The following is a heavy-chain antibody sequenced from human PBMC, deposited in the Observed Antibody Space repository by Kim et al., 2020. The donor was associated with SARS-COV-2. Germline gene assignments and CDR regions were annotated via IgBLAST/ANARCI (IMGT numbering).Heavy chain of an antibody. D-gene: IGHD6-13*01. V-gene: IGHV4-4*07. CDR3: ARDKYSSIPYFDY. J-gene: IGHJ4*02. Sequence: YNPSLKSRVTMSVDTSKNQFSLKLSSVTAADTAVYYCARDKYSSIPYFDYWGQGTLVTVSS.